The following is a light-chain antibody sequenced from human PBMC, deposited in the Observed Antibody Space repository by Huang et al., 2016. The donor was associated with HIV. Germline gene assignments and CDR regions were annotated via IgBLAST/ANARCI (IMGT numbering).Light chain of an antibody. CDR3: HQRAGWPL. Sequence: EVVLTQSPATLSLSPGERATLACRASQTISSYLAWYQHKPRQPPRLLISDTSQRATGTPARFSGSGSVTDFTLTISSREPEDFALYYCHQRAGWPLFGGGTKVEIK. V-gene: IGKV3-11*01. CDR1: QTISSY. J-gene: IGKJ4*02. CDR2: DTS.